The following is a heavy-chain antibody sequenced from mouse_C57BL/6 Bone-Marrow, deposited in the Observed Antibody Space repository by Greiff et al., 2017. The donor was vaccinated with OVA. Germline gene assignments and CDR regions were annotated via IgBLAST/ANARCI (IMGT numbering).Heavy chain of an antibody. CDR3: ARDGSSGYSWFAY. D-gene: IGHD3-2*02. J-gene: IGHJ3*01. CDR2: IYPGGGYT. Sequence: VQLQQSGAELVRPGTSVKMSCKASGYTFTNYWIGWAKQRPGHGLEWIGDIYPGGGYTNYNEKFKGKGTLTADKSSSTAYMQLSSLTSEDSAIYYGARDGSSGYSWFAYWGQGTLVTVSA. V-gene: IGHV1-63*01. CDR1: GYTFTNYW.